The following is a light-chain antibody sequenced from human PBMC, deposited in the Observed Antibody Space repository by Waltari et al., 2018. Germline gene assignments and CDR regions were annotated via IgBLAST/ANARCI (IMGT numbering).Light chain of an antibody. J-gene: IGLJ3*02. CDR2: EVS. V-gene: IGLV2-14*03. Sequence: QSALTQPASVSGSPGQSITISCTGTSSDVGGYNYVSWFQQHPGNAPKLMIYEVSNRPSGVSNRFSGSKSGKTASLTIAGLQAEDEAAYYCSSFTSSSTWVFGGGSKLTVL. CDR1: SSDVGGYNY. CDR3: SSFTSSSTWV.